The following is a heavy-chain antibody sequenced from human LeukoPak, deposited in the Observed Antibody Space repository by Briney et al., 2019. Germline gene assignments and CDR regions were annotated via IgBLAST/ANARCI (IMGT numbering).Heavy chain of an antibody. CDR3: ARGTYYYMDV. V-gene: IGHV1-8*02. J-gene: IGHJ6*03. Sequence: SSVKVSCKASGGTFSSYAISWVRQATGQGLEWMGWMNPNSGNTGYAQKFQGRVTMTRNTSISTAYMELSSLRSEDTAVYYCARGTYYYMDVWGKGTTVTVSS. CDR2: MNPNSGNT. CDR1: GGTFSSYA.